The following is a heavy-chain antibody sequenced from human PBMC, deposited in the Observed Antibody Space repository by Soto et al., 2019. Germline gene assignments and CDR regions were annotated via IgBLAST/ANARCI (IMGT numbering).Heavy chain of an antibody. CDR3: ARGLYYYASGSYCNDPYYYGMVV. CDR1: GGSISSGDYC. Sequence: PSETLSLTCTVSGGSISSGDYCWSWIRQPPGKGLEWIGYIYYSGSTHYNPSLKSRVTMSVDTSKNQFSLRLCSVTAADTAVYYCARGLYYYASGSYCNDPYYYGMVVWGQGTTVTVSS. D-gene: IGHD3-10*01. CDR2: IYYSGST. J-gene: IGHJ6*02. V-gene: IGHV4-30-4*01.